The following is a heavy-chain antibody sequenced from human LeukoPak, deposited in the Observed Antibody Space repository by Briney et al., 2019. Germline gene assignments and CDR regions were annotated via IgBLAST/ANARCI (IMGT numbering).Heavy chain of an antibody. Sequence: QTGGSLRLSCAASGFTFSSYWMHWVRQAPGKGLEYVSAISSNGGSTYYANSVKGRFTISRDNSKNTLYLQMGSLRAEDMAVYYCARGGLRYFDWSRPFDYWGQGTLVTVSS. V-gene: IGHV3-64*01. CDR1: GFTFSSYW. CDR2: ISSNGGST. D-gene: IGHD3-9*01. J-gene: IGHJ4*02. CDR3: ARGGLRYFDWSRPFDY.